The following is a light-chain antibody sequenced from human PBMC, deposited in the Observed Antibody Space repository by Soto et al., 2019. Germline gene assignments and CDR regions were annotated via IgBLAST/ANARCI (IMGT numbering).Light chain of an antibody. V-gene: IGLV2-23*01. Sequence: QSALTQPASVSGSPGQSITISCTGTSSDVGSYNLVSWYQQHPGKAPKLMIYEGSKRPSGLSNRFSGSKSGNTASLTISGLQARDEADYYCCSYAGSSTSLYVFGTGTKLTVL. CDR1: SSDVGSYNL. J-gene: IGLJ1*01. CDR3: CSYAGSSTSLYV. CDR2: EGS.